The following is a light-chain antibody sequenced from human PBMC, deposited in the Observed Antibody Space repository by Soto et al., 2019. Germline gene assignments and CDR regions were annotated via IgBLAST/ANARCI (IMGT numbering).Light chain of an antibody. CDR3: QQYNSYSWT. Sequence: DIQMTQSPSSLSASVGDIVTITCRTSQSISSYLNWYQQKPGKAPKLLIYDASSLESGVPSRFSGSGSGTEFTLTISSLQPDDFATYYCQQYNSYSWTFGQGTKVDIK. V-gene: IGKV1-5*01. CDR1: QSISSY. CDR2: DAS. J-gene: IGKJ1*01.